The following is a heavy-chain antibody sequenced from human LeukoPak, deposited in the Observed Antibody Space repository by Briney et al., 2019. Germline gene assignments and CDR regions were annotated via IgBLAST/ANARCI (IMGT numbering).Heavy chain of an antibody. CDR2: INPNSGGT. D-gene: IGHD4-11*01. CDR1: GYTFTGYY. CDR3: ARDGDYSNQNDY. J-gene: IGHJ4*02. V-gene: IGHV1-2*02. Sequence: ASVKVSCKASGYTFTGYYMHWVRQAPGQGLEWMGWINPNSGGTNYAQKFQGRVTMTRDMSTSTVYMELRSLRSDDTAVYYCARDGDYSNQNDYWGQGTLVTVSS.